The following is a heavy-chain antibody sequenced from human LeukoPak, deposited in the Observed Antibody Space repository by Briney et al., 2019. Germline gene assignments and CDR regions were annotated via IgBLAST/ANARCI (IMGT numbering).Heavy chain of an antibody. J-gene: IGHJ4*02. CDR2: IYYSGST. D-gene: IGHD3-10*01. V-gene: IGHV4-59*08. Sequence: SETLSLTCTVSGGSISSYYWSWIRQPPGKGLEWIGYIYYSGSTNYNPSLKSRVTISVDTSRNQFSQKMSSVTAADTAVYYCVRSSYYNSGSLNSYFDYWGRGSLVTVSS. CDR3: VRSSYYNSGSLNSYFDY. CDR1: GGSISSYY.